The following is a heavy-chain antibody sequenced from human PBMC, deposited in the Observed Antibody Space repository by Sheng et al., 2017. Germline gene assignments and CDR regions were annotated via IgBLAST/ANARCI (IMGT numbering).Heavy chain of an antibody. CDR2: ISSSGRTI. Sequence: EVQVVESGGGVVQPGGSLRLSCAASGFTFSSYEVNWVRQAPGKGLEWLSYISSSGRTIYYADSVKGRFTISRDNAKNSLYLQMNSLRAEDTAVYYCAAERGSLDYWGQGTLVTVSS. D-gene: IGHD1-26*01. CDR3: AAERGSLDY. V-gene: IGHV3-48*03. J-gene: IGHJ4*02. CDR1: GFTFSSYE.